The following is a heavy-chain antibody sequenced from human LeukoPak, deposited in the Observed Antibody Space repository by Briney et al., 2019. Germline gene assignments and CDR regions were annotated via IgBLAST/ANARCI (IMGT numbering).Heavy chain of an antibody. CDR1: GFTFSSYG. J-gene: IGHJ1*01. D-gene: IGHD3-22*01. CDR3: AKVGDYYDSSGYDEYFQH. Sequence: GRSLRLSCAASGFTFSSYGMHWVRQAPGKGLEWVAVISYDGSSKYYADSVKGRFTISRDNSKNTLYLQMNSLRAEDTAVYYCAKVGDYYDSSGYDEYFQHWGQGTLVTVSS. CDR2: ISYDGSSK. V-gene: IGHV3-30*18.